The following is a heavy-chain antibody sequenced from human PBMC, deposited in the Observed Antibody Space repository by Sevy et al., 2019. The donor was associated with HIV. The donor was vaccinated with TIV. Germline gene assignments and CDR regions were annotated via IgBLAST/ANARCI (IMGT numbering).Heavy chain of an antibody. CDR2: ISYDGSNK. Sequence: GGSLRLSCAASGFTFSSYAIHWVRQAPGKGLEWVAVISYDGSNKYYADSVKGRFTISRDNSKNTLYLQMNSLRAEDTAVYYCARDSGKPVAGSFDYWGQGTLVTVSS. D-gene: IGHD6-19*01. V-gene: IGHV3-30*04. CDR3: ARDSGKPVAGSFDY. J-gene: IGHJ4*02. CDR1: GFTFSSYA.